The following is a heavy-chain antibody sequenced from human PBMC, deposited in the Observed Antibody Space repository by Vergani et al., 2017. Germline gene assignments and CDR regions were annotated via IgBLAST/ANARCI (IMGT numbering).Heavy chain of an antibody. Sequence: QVQLEESGGGVVQPGRSLRLSCAGSGFTLSSHAMHWVRQAPGKGLEWVAFIWYDGSKEYYADSEKGRFTISRDNSKNTLYLQMNNLRAADTAVYYCSRSGYCAHGVCYMTYYYYMDVWGKGTAVTVSS. CDR2: IWYDGSKE. D-gene: IGHD2-8*01. CDR1: GFTLSSHA. J-gene: IGHJ6*03. V-gene: IGHV3-33*01. CDR3: SRSGYCAHGVCYMTYYYYMDV.